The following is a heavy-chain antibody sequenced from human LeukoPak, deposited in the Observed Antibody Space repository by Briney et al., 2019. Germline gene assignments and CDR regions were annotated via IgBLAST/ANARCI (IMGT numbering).Heavy chain of an antibody. V-gene: IGHV3-21*01. Sequence: GGSLRLSCAASGFTFNNYNMNWVRQTPGKGLEWVSSITRDSIYTFYADSVRGRFTISRGDAKNLLSLQMNSLRAEDTAVYYCARDPYNGYYGDDYYYYMDVWGKGTTVTISS. CDR3: ARDPYNGYYGDDYYYYMDV. J-gene: IGHJ6*03. CDR1: GFTFNNYN. CDR2: ITRDSIYT. D-gene: IGHD4-17*01.